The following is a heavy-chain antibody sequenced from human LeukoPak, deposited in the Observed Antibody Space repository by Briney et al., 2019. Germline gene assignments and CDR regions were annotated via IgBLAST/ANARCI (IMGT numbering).Heavy chain of an antibody. Sequence: GASVKVSCKASGYTFTGYYMHWVRQAPGQGLEWMGWINPNSGGTNYAQKFQGRVTMTRDTSISTAYMELSSLRSDDTAVFYCARSSSSWYPTFDSWGQGTLVTVSS. CDR1: GYTFTGYY. V-gene: IGHV1-2*02. D-gene: IGHD6-13*01. CDR2: INPNSGGT. CDR3: ARSSSSWYPTFDS. J-gene: IGHJ4*02.